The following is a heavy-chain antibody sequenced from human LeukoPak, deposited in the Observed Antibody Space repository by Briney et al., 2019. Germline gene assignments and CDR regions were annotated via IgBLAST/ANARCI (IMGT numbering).Heavy chain of an antibody. Sequence: SGPTLLNPTQTLTLTCTFSGFSLTTRGVGVGWIRQPPGRALEWLALIYWNDERRYSPSLKSRLLMLEDASKNRVVLTMTNMDPVDTATYYCAHTSVVVVDGAFDIWGQGTMVTVPS. CDR2: IYWNDER. CDR3: AHTSVVVVDGAFDI. V-gene: IGHV2-5*01. CDR1: GFSLTTRGVG. D-gene: IGHD2-15*01. J-gene: IGHJ3*02.